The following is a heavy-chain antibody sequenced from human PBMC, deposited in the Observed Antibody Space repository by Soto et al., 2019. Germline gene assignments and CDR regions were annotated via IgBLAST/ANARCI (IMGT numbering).Heavy chain of an antibody. D-gene: IGHD3-3*02. V-gene: IGHV1-69*01. CDR3: ARGIGISVNAMDV. CDR1: GGTSSSYA. J-gene: IGHJ6*02. Sequence: QVQLVQSGAEVKKPGSSVKVSCKASGGTSSSYAINWVRQAPGQGLEWMGGIIPNFGTANYAQKLQGRVTIIADESTSTSYIELGSLRSEDTAVYYCARGIGISVNAMDVWGQGTTVTVSS. CDR2: IIPNFGTA.